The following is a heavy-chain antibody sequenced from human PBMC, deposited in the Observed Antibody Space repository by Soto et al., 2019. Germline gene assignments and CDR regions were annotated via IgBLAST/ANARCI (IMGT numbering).Heavy chain of an antibody. D-gene: IGHD3-22*01. J-gene: IGHJ3*02. CDR2: IYYSGST. Sequence: QVQLQESGPGLVKPSETLSLTCTVSGGSVSSGSYYWSWIRQPPGKGLEWIGYIYYSGSTNYNPSLKSRVTISVDTSKNQFSLKLSSVTAADTAVYYCAREDPRKIYDSAGPDAFDIWGQGTMVTVSS. CDR1: GGSVSSGSYY. V-gene: IGHV4-61*01. CDR3: AREDPRKIYDSAGPDAFDI.